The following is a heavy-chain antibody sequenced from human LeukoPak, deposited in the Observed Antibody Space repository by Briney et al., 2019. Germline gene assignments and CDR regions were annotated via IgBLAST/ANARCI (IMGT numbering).Heavy chain of an antibody. CDR3: ARVPGLELPFPRPYCFDY. CDR1: GYTLTSYG. Sequence: SVTVSCQPSGYTLTSYGISWVRQAPGDWSEWNGSTRAYNGHTKYGKNLQGRVTIHTHPRTSTACSELAGQISDGTGVNYRARVPGLELPFPRPYCFDYWGQGTLVTVSS. J-gene: IGHJ4*02. D-gene: IGHD1-7*01. V-gene: IGHV1-18*01. CDR2: TRAYNGHT.